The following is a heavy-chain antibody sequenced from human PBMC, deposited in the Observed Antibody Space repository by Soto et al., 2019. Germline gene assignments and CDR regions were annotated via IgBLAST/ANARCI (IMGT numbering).Heavy chain of an antibody. J-gene: IGHJ6*02. V-gene: IGHV1-46*01. Sequence: ASVKVSCKASGYTFTSYYMHWVRQAPGQGLERMGIINPSGGSTSYAQKFQGRVTMTRDTSTSTVYMELSSLRSEDTAVYYCARDIAAAANYYYYGMDVWGQGTTVTVSS. D-gene: IGHD6-13*01. CDR3: ARDIAAAANYYYYGMDV. CDR2: INPSGGST. CDR1: GYTFTSYY.